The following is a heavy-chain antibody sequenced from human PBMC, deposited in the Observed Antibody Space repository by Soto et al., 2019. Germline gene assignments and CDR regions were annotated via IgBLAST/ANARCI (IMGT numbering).Heavy chain of an antibody. V-gene: IGHV3-33*01. J-gene: IGHJ6*02. CDR1: GFTFSSYG. Sequence: QVQLVESGGGVVQPGRSLRLSCAASGFTFSSYGMHWVRQAPGKGLEWVAVIWYDGSNKYYADSVKGRLTISRDNSRNTLYLPVHSAGVEGTALYCWARVSAMVVRGWYSDDGLDVRGQGTAVTVSS. CDR3: ARVSAMVVRGWYSDDGLDV. CDR2: IWYDGSNK. D-gene: IGHD2-15*01.